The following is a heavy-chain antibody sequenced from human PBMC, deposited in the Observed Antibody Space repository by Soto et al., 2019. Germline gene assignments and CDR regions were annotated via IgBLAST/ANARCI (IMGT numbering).Heavy chain of an antibody. V-gene: IGHV1-69*13. CDR2: IIPIFGTA. CDR1: GGTFSSYA. Sequence: GASVKVSCKASGGTFSSYAISWARQAPGQGLEWMGGIIPIFGTANYAQKFQGRVTITADESTSTAYMELSSLRSEDTAVYYCAEGRGCSGGSCHSTYYYGMDVWGQGTTVTVSS. CDR3: AEGRGCSGGSCHSTYYYGMDV. D-gene: IGHD2-15*01. J-gene: IGHJ6*02.